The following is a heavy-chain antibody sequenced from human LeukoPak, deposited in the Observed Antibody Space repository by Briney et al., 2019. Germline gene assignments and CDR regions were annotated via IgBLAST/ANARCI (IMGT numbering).Heavy chain of an antibody. CDR2: INTGNGNT. D-gene: IGHD1-1*01. V-gene: IGHV1-3*03. CDR3: ARDAGYPNWFDS. J-gene: IGHJ5*01. CDR1: GYTFTKYA. Sequence: ASVTVSCKASGYTFTKYAMHWVRQAPGQRLEWMGWINTGNGNTKYSQEFQGRVTISRDTSASTAYMELRRLRFEDMAVYYCARDAGYPNWFDSWGQGTLVTVSS.